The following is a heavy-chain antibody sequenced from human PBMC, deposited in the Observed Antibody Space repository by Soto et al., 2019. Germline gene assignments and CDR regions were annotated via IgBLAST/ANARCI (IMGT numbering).Heavy chain of an antibody. CDR2: INPGDSET. J-gene: IGHJ6*02. V-gene: IGHV5-51*03. Sequence: PGESLKISCKGSGYSFTNYWIAWVRQMPGKGLEWMGIINPGDSETRDSPSLQGQVTISADKSISTAFLQWTSLKASDTAMYYCARLSDGRGYSFYYYGMDVWGQGTTVTVSS. CDR1: GYSFTNYW. D-gene: IGHD3-22*01. CDR3: ARLSDGRGYSFYYYGMDV.